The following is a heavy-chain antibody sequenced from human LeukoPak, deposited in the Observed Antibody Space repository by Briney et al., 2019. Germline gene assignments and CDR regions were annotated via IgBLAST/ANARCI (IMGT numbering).Heavy chain of an antibody. CDR1: GFTFTTYW. D-gene: IGHD6-13*01. J-gene: IGHJ4*02. V-gene: IGHV3-7*01. CDR3: ARIADSSSFAAPLLFDY. Sequence: GGSLRLSCAASGFTFTTYWLGWVRQPPGKGLEWVANIKQDGTEKYYMDSVKGRFTISRDNAKNSLYLQMNSLRAEDTAVYYCARIADSSSFAAPLLFDYWGQGTLVTVSS. CDR2: IKQDGTEK.